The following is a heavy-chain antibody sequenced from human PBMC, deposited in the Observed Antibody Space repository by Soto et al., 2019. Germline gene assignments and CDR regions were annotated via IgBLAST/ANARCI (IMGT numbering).Heavy chain of an antibody. CDR2: ISGSGGST. CDR3: AKEPRGYSYGGYFDY. J-gene: IGHJ4*02. CDR1: GFTFSSYA. Sequence: GGSLRLSCAASGFTFSSYAMSWVRQAPGKGLEWVSAISGSGGSTYYADSVKGRFTISRDNSKNTLYLQMNSLRAEDTAVYYFAKEPRGYSYGGYFDYWGQGTLVTVSS. D-gene: IGHD5-18*01. V-gene: IGHV3-23*01.